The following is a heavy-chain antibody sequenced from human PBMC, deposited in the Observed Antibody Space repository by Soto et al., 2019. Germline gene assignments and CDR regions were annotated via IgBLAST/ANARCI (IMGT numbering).Heavy chain of an antibody. Sequence: ASVKVSCKASGYSFTNYAMHWVRQAPGQRLEWMGWISAGNDDTRYSQKFQGRVIITRDTSASTAYMEVSSLTPEDTAVYYCARGNAGYFDYWGQGALVTVSS. V-gene: IGHV1-3*01. D-gene: IGHD2-8*01. CDR2: ISAGNDDT. CDR3: ARGNAGYFDY. CDR1: GYSFTNYA. J-gene: IGHJ4*01.